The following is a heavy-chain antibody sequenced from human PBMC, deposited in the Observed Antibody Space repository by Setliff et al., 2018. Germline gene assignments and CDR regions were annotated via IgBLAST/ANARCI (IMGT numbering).Heavy chain of an antibody. CDR2: VWSDGSKE. Sequence: PGGSLRLSCAASGFTLRSYSMNWVRQAPGKRLEWVALVWSDGSKEKYVDSVKGRFTISRDNSKNTLYLHMNSLRSEDTAIYYWARDFHLGIGDDFDIWDQGTMVTVSS. D-gene: IGHD7-27*01. CDR3: ARDFHLGIGDDFDI. J-gene: IGHJ3*02. V-gene: IGHV3-33*08. CDR1: GFTLRSYS.